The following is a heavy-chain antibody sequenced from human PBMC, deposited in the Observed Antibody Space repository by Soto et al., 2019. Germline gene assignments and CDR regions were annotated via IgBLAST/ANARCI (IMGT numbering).Heavy chain of an antibody. J-gene: IGHJ4*02. CDR3: ARDYSSYGPFDY. Sequence: PGGSLRLSCTASGFTFSSYAIHWVRQAPGKGLEWVAVISYDGSHKYYADAVKGRFTISRDNSKNTLYLQMNSLRAEDTAVYYCARDYSSYGPFDYWGQGTLVTVSS. D-gene: IGHD5-18*01. CDR1: GFTFSSYA. V-gene: IGHV3-30-3*01. CDR2: ISYDGSHK.